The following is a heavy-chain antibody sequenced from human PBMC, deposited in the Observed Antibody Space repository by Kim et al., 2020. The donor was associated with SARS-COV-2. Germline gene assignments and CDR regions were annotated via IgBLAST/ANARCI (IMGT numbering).Heavy chain of an antibody. D-gene: IGHD3-10*01. J-gene: IGHJ6*02. CDR1: GGSISSSNW. CDR3: ARDFTMVRGVLYGMDV. Sequence: SETLSLTCAVYGGSISSSNWWSWVRQPPGKGLEWIGEIYHSGSTNYNPSLKSRVTISVDKSKNQFSLKLSSVTAADTAVYYCARDFTMVRGVLYGMDVWGQGTTVTVSS. V-gene: IGHV4-4*02. CDR2: IYHSGST.